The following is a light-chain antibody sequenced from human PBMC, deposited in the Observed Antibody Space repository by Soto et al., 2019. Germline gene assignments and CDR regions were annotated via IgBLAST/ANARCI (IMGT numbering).Light chain of an antibody. Sequence: DLKMTQSPSSLSASVGDRVTLTCQASEDVSDYVNWYQQKPGRAPKLLIYDASKLEIGVSSRFSGSGSGTHFTFTIRDLQPEDFATYYCQLYRNVVLTFGGGTRVDI. CDR3: QLYRNVVLT. CDR1: EDVSDY. J-gene: IGKJ4*01. V-gene: IGKV1-33*01. CDR2: DAS.